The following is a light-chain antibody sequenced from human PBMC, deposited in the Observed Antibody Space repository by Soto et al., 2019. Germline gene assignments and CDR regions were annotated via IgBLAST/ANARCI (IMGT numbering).Light chain of an antibody. V-gene: IGKV1-9*01. CDR1: QGVRSE. J-gene: IGKJ5*01. CDR3: QQYNNSCPIT. Sequence: DIQMTQSPWSLSASVRDGATISCRASQGVRSELAWFQHKPGKAPKLLIYAASTMQSGVPARVSGSGSGTDFTLTISSLQSEDFAVYYCQQYNNSCPITFGQGTRLEIK. CDR2: AAS.